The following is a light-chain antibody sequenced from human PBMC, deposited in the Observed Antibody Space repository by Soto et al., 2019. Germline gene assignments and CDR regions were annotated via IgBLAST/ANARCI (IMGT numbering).Light chain of an antibody. CDR3: QQRYSTPRT. J-gene: IGKJ1*01. CDR1: QSISSY. V-gene: IGKV1-39*01. CDR2: AAS. Sequence: DSQMTQSPCSQSESAEDRVTNTCLASQSISSYLNWYQQKPGKAPKLLIYAASSLQSGVPSRFSGSGSGTDFTLTISSLQPEDFATYYCQQRYSTPRTFDQGTKVDIK.